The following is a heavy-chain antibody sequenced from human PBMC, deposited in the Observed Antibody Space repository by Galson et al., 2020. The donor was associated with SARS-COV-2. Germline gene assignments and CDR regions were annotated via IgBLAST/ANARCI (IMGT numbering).Heavy chain of an antibody. CDR3: AGGLVQVPAAREGYYYYYGRDV. CDR2: ISSSGSTI. Sequence: NSAESLRLSCAASGFTFSDYYMNWIRQAPGTGLEWVSYISSSGSTIYYADSVKGRFTISRDNAKNTLYLQKNSLGAEDTAVYYCAGGLVQVPAAREGYYYYYGRDVGGEGTRVTVSS. D-gene: IGHD2-2*01. J-gene: IGHJ6*04. CDR1: GFTFSDYY. V-gene: IGHV3-11*01.